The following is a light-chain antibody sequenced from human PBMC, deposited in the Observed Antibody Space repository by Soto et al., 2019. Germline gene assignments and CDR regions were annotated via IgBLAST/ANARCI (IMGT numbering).Light chain of an antibody. CDR3: SSLSDRRNLL. J-gene: IGLJ1*01. CDR1: SSDVGGYKY. V-gene: IGLV2-14*01. CDR2: DVS. Sequence: QSVLTQPASVSGSPGQSITISCSGTSSDVGGYKYVSWYQHHPGKAPKLLIYDVSNRPSGISDRFSGSKSGNAASLSISGLQADDEADYYCSSLSDRRNLLFGTGTKLTVL.